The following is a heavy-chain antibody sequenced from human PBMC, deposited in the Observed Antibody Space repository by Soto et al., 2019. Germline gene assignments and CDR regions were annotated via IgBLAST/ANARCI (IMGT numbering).Heavy chain of an antibody. CDR1: GFTFTNVW. Sequence: EVQLVESGGGLLKPGASLRLSCTTSGFTFTNVWMNWVRQSQGKGLEWVGRIKSKNDGGTIDYAAPVTGRFTISRDDSTKTVFLQMTSLKTEDTAVYYCTTSGHAAFDYWGQGTMVTVSS. CDR2: IKSKNDGGTI. D-gene: IGHD3-3*01. J-gene: IGHJ3*01. CDR3: TTSGHAAFDY. V-gene: IGHV3-15*07.